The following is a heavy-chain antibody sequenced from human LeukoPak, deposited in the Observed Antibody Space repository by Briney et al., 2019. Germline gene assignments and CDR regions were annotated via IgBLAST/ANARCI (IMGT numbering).Heavy chain of an antibody. CDR3: ARLRMYYYGSGSPPAPYYYYGMDV. V-gene: IGHV4-34*01. J-gene: IGHJ6*02. CDR1: GGSFSGYY. Sequence: SETLSLTCAVYGGSFSGYYWSWIRQPPGKGLEWIGEINHSGSTNYNPSLKSRVTISVDTSKNQFSLKLSSVTAADTAVYYCARLRMYYYGSGSPPAPYYYYGMDVWGQGTTVTAS. D-gene: IGHD3-10*01. CDR2: INHSGST.